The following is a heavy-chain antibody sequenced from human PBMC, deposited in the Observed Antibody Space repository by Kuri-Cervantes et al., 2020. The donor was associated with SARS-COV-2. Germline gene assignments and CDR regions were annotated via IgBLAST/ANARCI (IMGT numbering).Heavy chain of an antibody. J-gene: IGHJ4*02. CDR3: AKGTLRFLEWLPLDY. Sequence: GESLKISCAASGFTFSSYAMHWVRQAPGKGLEWVAVISYDGSNKYYADSVKGRFTISRDNSKNTLYLQMNSLRAEDTAVYNCAKGTLRFLEWLPLDYWGQGTLVTVSS. D-gene: IGHD3-3*01. CDR2: ISYDGSNK. V-gene: IGHV3-30-3*01. CDR1: GFTFSSYA.